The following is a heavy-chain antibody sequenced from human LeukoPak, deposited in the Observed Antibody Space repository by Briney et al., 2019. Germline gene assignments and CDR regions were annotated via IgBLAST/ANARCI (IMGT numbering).Heavy chain of an antibody. J-gene: IGHJ3*02. V-gene: IGHV3-11*04. CDR1: GFTFSDYY. Sequence: PGGSLRLSCAASGFTFSDYYMSWIRQAPGKGLEWVSYISTSGTTTYYGDSVKGRFTISRDNAKNSLYLQMNNLRAEDTAVYYCARDPFAGYCSSTSCYDDAFDIWGQGTMVTVSS. D-gene: IGHD2-2*01. CDR3: ARDPFAGYCSSTSCYDDAFDI. CDR2: ISTSGTTT.